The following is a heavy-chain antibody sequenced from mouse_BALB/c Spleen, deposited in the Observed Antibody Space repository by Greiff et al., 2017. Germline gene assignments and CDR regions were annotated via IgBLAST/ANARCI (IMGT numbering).Heavy chain of an antibody. Sequence: VQLKESGAELVKPGASVTLSCTASGFNIKDTYMHWVKQRPEQGLEWIGRIDPANGNTKYDPKFQGKATITADTSSNTAYLQLSSLTSEDTAVYYCARAMITTGFADWGQGTLVTVSA. CDR3: ARAMITTGFAD. V-gene: IGHV14-3*02. CDR2: IDPANGNT. D-gene: IGHD2-4*01. J-gene: IGHJ3*01. CDR1: GFNIKDTY.